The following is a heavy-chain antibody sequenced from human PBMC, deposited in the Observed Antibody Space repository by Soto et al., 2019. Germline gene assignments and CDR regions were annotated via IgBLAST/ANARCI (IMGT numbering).Heavy chain of an antibody. CDR2: ISDDGSRT. J-gene: IGHJ5*01. Sequence: EVQLLESGGGLAQPGGSLRLSCAASGFSFSTFEMSWVRQAPGMGVEWVSFISDDGSRTYYADAVKGRSTLARDKSKHTLYLQMNSLTAEDTAVYACVKGGWLDFWGQGTLVTVSS. V-gene: IGHV3-23*01. CDR3: VKGGWLDF. CDR1: GFSFSTFE. D-gene: IGHD3-16*01.